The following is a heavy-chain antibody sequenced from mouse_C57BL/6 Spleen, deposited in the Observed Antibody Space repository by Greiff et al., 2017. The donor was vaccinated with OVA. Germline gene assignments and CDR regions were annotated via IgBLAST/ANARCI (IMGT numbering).Heavy chain of an antibody. D-gene: IGHD1-1*01. CDR3: AREGFTTVVATSSYFDY. CDR1: GYTFTSYW. Sequence: QVQLQQPGAELVKPGASVKMSCKASGYTFTSYWITWVKQRPGQGLEWIGDIYPGSGSTNYNEKFKSKATLTVDTSSSTADMQLSSLTSEDSAVYYCAREGFTTVVATSSYFDYWGQGTTLTVSS. J-gene: IGHJ2*01. V-gene: IGHV1-55*01. CDR2: IYPGSGST.